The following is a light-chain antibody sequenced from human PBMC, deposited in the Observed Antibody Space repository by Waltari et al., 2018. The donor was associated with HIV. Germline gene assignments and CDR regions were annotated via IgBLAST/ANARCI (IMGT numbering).Light chain of an antibody. CDR1: ALPKQY. V-gene: IGLV3-25*03. CDR2: KDS. Sequence: SYGLTQPPSVSVSPGQTATITCSRDALPKQYAYWYQQKPGQAPVMVIYKDSERPSGIPERFSGSSSATTVTLTISGVQAEDEADYYCQSSDISGNYWVFGGGTKLTVL. J-gene: IGLJ3*02. CDR3: QSSDISGNYWV.